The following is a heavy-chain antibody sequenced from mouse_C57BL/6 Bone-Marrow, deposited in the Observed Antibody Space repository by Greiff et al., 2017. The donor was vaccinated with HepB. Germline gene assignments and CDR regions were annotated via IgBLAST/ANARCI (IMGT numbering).Heavy chain of an antibody. Sequence: EVQLVESGGDLVKPGGCLKLSCAASGFTFSRYGMSWVRQTPDKRLEWVATISSGGSYTYYPDSVKGRFTISRDNAKNTLYLQMSSLKSEDTAMYYCARQHYYGSSYVWFAYWGQGTLVTVSA. D-gene: IGHD1-1*01. V-gene: IGHV5-6*01. CDR3: ARQHYYGSSYVWFAY. CDR1: GFTFSRYG. CDR2: ISSGGSYT. J-gene: IGHJ3*01.